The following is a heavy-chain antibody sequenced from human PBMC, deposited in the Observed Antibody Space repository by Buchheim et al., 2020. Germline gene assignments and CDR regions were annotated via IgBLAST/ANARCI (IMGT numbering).Heavy chain of an antibody. CDR3: AKDDRRTRYGSSTSCYPKGWVDYYYGMDV. J-gene: IGHJ6*02. CDR1: GFTFSSYG. CDR2: ISYDGSNK. Sequence: QVQLVESGGGVVQPGRSLRLSCAASGFTFSSYGMHWVRQATGKGLEWVAVISYDGSNKYYADSVKGRFTISSDNSKNTLYLQMNSLRAEDTAVYYCAKDDRRTRYGSSTSCYPKGWVDYYYGMDVWGQGTT. V-gene: IGHV3-30*18. D-gene: IGHD2-2*01.